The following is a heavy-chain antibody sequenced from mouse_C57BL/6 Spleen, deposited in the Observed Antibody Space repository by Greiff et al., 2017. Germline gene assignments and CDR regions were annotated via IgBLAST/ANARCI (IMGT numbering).Heavy chain of an antibody. V-gene: IGHV1-80*01. CDR1: GYAFSSYW. Sequence: QVQLQQSGAELVKPGASVKISCKASGYAFSSYWMNWVKQRPGKGLEWIGQLYPGDGDTNYNGKFKGKATLTADKSSSTAYMQLSSLTSEDSAVYCCARNGYGSSPYYFDYWGQGTTLTVSS. J-gene: IGHJ2*01. CDR3: ARNGYGSSPYYFDY. D-gene: IGHD1-1*01. CDR2: LYPGDGDT.